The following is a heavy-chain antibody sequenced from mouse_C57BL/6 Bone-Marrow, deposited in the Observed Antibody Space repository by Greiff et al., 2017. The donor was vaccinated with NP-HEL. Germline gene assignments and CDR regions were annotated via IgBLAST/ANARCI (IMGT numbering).Heavy chain of an antibody. J-gene: IGHJ2*01. Sequence: QVPLQQPSPALVLPFSSFNLSFKASGYTFTSYWMHWVKQRPGQGLEWIGEIDPSDSYTNYNQKFKGKSTLTVDKSSSTAYMQLSSLTSEDSAVYYCARGGTTVRDFDYWGQGTTLTVSS. D-gene: IGHD1-1*01. V-gene: IGHV1-69*01. CDR2: IDPSDSYT. CDR1: GYTFTSYW. CDR3: ARGGTTVRDFDY.